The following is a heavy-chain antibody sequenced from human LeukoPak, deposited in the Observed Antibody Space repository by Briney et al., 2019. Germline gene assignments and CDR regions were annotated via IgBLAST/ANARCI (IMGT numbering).Heavy chain of an antibody. Sequence: GGSLRLSCAASGFTLSSYAMSWVRQAPGKGLEWVSAISGSGGSTYYADSVKGRFTISRDNSKNTLYLQMNSLRAEDTAVYYCAKAGVVAATSLYYGMDVWGQGTTVTVSS. J-gene: IGHJ6*02. CDR3: AKAGVVAATSLYYGMDV. CDR2: ISGSGGST. CDR1: GFTLSSYA. V-gene: IGHV3-23*01. D-gene: IGHD2-15*01.